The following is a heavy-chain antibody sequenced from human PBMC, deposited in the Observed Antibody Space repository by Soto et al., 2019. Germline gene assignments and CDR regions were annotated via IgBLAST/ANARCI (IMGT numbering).Heavy chain of an antibody. CDR2: IQQDGSEI. CDR3: ARLGNSGYGDFDY. CDR1: GFTFKYFW. V-gene: IGHV3-7*01. J-gene: IGHJ4*02. Sequence: GGSLRLSCATSGFTFKYFWMSWVRQAPGKGLEWVANIQQDGSEIYYADSVKGRFTISRDNARNSPDLQMISLRAEDTAVYYCARLGNSGYGDFDYWGQGILVTVSS. D-gene: IGHD5-12*01.